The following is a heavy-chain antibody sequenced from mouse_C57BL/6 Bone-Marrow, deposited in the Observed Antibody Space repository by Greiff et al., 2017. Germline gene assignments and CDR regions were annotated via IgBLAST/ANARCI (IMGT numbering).Heavy chain of an antibody. CDR1: GFTFSSYA. Sequence: EVHLVESGGGLVKPGGSLKLSCAASGFTFSSYAMSWVRQTPEKRLEWVATISDGGSYTYYPDNVKGRFTISRDHAKNNLYLQMSHLKSEYTAMYYCASPRAGTGYYFDDWGQGTTLTVSS. D-gene: IGHD4-1*01. CDR2: ISDGGSYT. J-gene: IGHJ2*01. CDR3: ASPRAGTGYYFDD. V-gene: IGHV5-4*01.